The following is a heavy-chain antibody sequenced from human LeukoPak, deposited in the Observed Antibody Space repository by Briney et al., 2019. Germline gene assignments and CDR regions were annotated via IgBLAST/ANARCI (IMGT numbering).Heavy chain of an antibody. CDR1: GYTFTGYY. J-gene: IGHJ3*02. V-gene: IGHV1-8*02. CDR2: MNPNSGNT. CDR3: ARGGPLDAFDI. Sequence: ASVKVSCKASGYTFTGYYMHWVRQAPGQGLEWMGWMNPNSGNTGYAQKFQGRVTMTRNTSISTAYMELSSLRSEDTAVYYCARGGPLDAFDIWGQGTMVTVSS.